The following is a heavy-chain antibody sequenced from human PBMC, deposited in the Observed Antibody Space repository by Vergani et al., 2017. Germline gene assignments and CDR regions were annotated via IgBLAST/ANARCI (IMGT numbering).Heavy chain of an antibody. V-gene: IGHV3-23*01. D-gene: IGHD1-26*01. CDR1: GFTFSSYA. J-gene: IGHJ4*02. CDR2: ISGSGGST. CDR3: AKDQTLREATTFFDY. Sequence: EVQLLESGGGLVQPGGSLRLSCAASGFTFSSYAMSCVRQAPGKGLEWVSAISGSGGSTYYADSVKGRFTISRDNAKSTLYLQMNSLRAEDTAVYYCAKDQTLREATTFFDYWCQGTLVTVCS.